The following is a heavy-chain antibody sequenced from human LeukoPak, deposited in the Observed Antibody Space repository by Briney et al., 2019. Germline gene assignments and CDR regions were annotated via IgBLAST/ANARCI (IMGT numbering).Heavy chain of an antibody. J-gene: IGHJ4*02. D-gene: IGHD2-21*02. Sequence: GGSLRLSCAASGFTFSTYWMHWVRQAPGKGLVWVSHINSDGSSTNYAHSVKGRFTIPRDNAKNTLYLQMNSLTAEDTAVYYCAGPMTEIDYWGQGTLVTVSS. V-gene: IGHV3-74*01. CDR3: AGPMTEIDY. CDR1: GFTFSTYW. CDR2: INSDGSST.